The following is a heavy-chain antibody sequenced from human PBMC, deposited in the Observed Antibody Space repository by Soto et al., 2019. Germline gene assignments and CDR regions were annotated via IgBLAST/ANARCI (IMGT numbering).Heavy chain of an antibody. J-gene: IGHJ4*02. CDR2: IIPFFGTP. Sequence: QVRLVQSGAQVKKSGSSVRVSCTASGGTFSNEAFSWVRQAPGQGLEWLGRIIPFFGTPDYSQTFQGRLTIPADESTGTAYMDLRSLRSDDTAVYYCAREVVTETTLGYFDSWGQGTLITVSS. V-gene: IGHV1-69*01. D-gene: IGHD2-21*02. CDR1: GGTFSNEA. CDR3: AREVVTETTLGYFDS.